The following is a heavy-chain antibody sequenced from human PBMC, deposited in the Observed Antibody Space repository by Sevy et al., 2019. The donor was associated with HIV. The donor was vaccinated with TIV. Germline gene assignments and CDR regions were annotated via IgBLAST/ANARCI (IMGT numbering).Heavy chain of an antibody. CDR3: TTPYPLAAAGMDY. CDR2: IKSKTDGGTT. D-gene: IGHD6-13*01. V-gene: IGHV3-15*01. CDR1: GFTFSNAW. Sequence: GGSLRLSCAASGFTFSNAWMSWVRQAPGKGLGWVGRIKSKTDGGTTDYAAPVKGRFTISRDDSKNTLYLQMNSLKTEDTAVYYCTTPYPLAAAGMDYWGQGTLVTVSS. J-gene: IGHJ4*02.